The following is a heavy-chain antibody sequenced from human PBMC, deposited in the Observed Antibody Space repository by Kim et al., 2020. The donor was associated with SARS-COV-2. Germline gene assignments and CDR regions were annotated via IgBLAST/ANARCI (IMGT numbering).Heavy chain of an antibody. CDR2: IYRSGNT. V-gene: IGHV4-4*07. CDR1: GHSISSNY. CDR3: ARGIPGKGIDV. D-gene: IGHD3-10*01. J-gene: IGHJ6*02. Sequence: SETLSLTCTVSGHSISSNYWTWIRQAAGKGLEWIGRIYRSGNTHYNPSLKSRVTMSVDTSKNHFSLSLSSVTAADTAVYYCARGIPGKGIDVWGQGTTVTVSS.